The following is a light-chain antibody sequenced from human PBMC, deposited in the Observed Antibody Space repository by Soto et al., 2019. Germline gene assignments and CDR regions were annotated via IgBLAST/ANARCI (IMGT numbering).Light chain of an antibody. J-gene: IGKJ1*01. CDR2: RAS. CDR3: QQYNNWPGT. V-gene: IGKV3-15*01. CDR1: QSVSSN. Sequence: DILMTQSPATLSLSPGGRATLSCRASQSVSSNLAWYQQKPGQAPRLLIQRASTRATGIPARFSGSGSGTEFTLTISSLQSEDFAVHFCQQYNNWPGTFGQGTKVEIK.